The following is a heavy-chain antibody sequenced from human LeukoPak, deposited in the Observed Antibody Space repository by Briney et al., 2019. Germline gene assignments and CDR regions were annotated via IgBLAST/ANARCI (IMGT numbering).Heavy chain of an antibody. J-gene: IGHJ4*02. CDR2: ISSSSSYI. CDR1: GFTFSSYS. D-gene: IGHD2-2*01. V-gene: IGHV3-21*01. CDR3: ARVVTSPPLFVIDY. Sequence: GSLRLSCAASGFTFSSYSMNWVRQAPGEGLEWVSSISSSSSYIYYADSVKGRFTISRDNAKNSLYLQMNSLRAEDTAVYYCARVVTSPPLFVIDYWGQGTLVTVSS.